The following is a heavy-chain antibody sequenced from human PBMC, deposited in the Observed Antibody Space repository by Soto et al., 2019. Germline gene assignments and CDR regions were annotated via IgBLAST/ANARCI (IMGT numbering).Heavy chain of an antibody. J-gene: IGHJ4*02. D-gene: IGHD3-22*01. Sequence: GESLQISCKGSGYSFTSYWISCVRQMPGKGLEWMGRIDPSDSYTNYSPSFQGHVTISADKSISTAYLQWSSLKASDTAMYYCARFRYDSSGYYWSLNSLEYWGQGTLVTVSS. CDR3: ARFRYDSSGYYWSLNSLEY. V-gene: IGHV5-10-1*01. CDR1: GYSFTSYW. CDR2: IDPSDSYT.